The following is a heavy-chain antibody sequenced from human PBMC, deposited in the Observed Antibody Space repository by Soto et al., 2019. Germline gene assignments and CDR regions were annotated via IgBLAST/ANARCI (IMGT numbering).Heavy chain of an antibody. D-gene: IGHD6-13*01. J-gene: IGHJ6*02. Sequence: PSETLSLTCAVYGGSFSGYDWSWIRQPPGKGLEWIGEINHSGSTNYNPSLKSRVTISVDTSKNQFSLKLSSVTAADTAVYYCASSSSWYGMDVWGQGTTVTVSS. CDR3: ASSSSWYGMDV. CDR2: INHSGST. V-gene: IGHV4-34*01. CDR1: GGSFSGYD.